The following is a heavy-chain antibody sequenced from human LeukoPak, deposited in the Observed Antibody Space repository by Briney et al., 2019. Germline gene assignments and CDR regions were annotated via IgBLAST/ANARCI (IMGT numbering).Heavy chain of an antibody. J-gene: IGHJ4*02. CDR1: GYTFTDYY. D-gene: IGHD6-6*01. CDR2: INPNNDGT. Sequence: ASVKVSFKTSGYTFTDYYMHWVRQAPGQRLEWMGWINPNNDGTSYAQKFQGRVTMTRDTSISTVYMELSRLTSDDSAVYYCARGISQLALDYWGQGTLVTVSS. V-gene: IGHV1-2*02. CDR3: ARGISQLALDY.